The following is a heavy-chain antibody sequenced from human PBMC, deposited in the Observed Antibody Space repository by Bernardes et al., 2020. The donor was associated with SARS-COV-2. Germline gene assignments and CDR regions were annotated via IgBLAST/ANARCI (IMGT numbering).Heavy chain of an antibody. CDR3: VRDENTALVHFFDY. V-gene: IGHV3-30-3*01. CDR2: VSYDEITK. J-gene: IGHJ4*02. Sequence: GGSLRLSCAASGFTFRTYAMHWVRQAPGKGLEWVAIVSYDEITKYYADSVKGRFTISRDNSKNMLYLQMDSLRTDDTAVYYCVRDENTALVHFFDYWGQGTLVTVSS. D-gene: IGHD5-18*01. CDR1: GFTFRTYA.